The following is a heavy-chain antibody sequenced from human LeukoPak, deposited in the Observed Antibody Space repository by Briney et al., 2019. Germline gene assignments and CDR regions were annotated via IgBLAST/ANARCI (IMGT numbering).Heavy chain of an antibody. CDR1: GGSFSGYY. Sequence: PSETLSLTCAVYGGSFSGYYWSWIRQPPGKGLEWIGEINHSGSTNYNPSLKSRVTISVDTSKNQFSLKLSSVTAADTAVYYCARLWTTANYSYYYMDVWGKGTTVTISS. CDR3: ARLWTTANYSYYYMDV. V-gene: IGHV4-34*01. J-gene: IGHJ6*03. D-gene: IGHD4-17*01. CDR2: INHSGST.